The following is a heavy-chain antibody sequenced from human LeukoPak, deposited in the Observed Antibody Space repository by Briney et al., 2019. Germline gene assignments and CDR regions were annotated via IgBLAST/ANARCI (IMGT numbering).Heavy chain of an antibody. Sequence: ASVKVSCKASGYTFTGYYMHWVRQAPGQGLEWMGWINPNSGGTNYAQKFQGRVTMTGDTSISTAYMELSRLRSDDTAVYYCARALPTYYYGSGSYSKGFDYWGQGTLVTVSS. CDR2: INPNSGGT. D-gene: IGHD3-10*01. V-gene: IGHV1-2*02. CDR3: ARALPTYYYGSGSYSKGFDY. J-gene: IGHJ4*02. CDR1: GYTFTGYY.